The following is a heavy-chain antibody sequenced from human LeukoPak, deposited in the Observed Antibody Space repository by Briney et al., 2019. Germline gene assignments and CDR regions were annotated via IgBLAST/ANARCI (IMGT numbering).Heavy chain of an antibody. CDR1: GGSISSSSYY. V-gene: IGHV4-39*01. Sequence: PSETLSLTCTVSGGSISSSSYYWGWIRQPPGKGLEWIGSIYYSGSTYYNPSLKSRVTISVDTSKNQFSLKLSSVTAADTAVYYCASSTPPRGYYYYYYMDVWGKGTTVTVSS. J-gene: IGHJ6*03. CDR2: IYYSGST. D-gene: IGHD2/OR15-2a*01. CDR3: ASSTPPRGYYYYYYMDV.